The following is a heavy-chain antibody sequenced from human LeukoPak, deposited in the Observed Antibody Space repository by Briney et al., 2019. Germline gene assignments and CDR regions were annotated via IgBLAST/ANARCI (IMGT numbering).Heavy chain of an antibody. D-gene: IGHD3-9*01. V-gene: IGHV4-38-2*02. CDR1: GYSIRSGYY. J-gene: IGHJ3*02. CDR3: ARELLRYFDWLSGGPNDAFDI. CDR2: IYHSGST. Sequence: PSETLSLTCAVSGYSIRSGYYWGWIRQPPGKGQEWIGSIYHSGSTYYNPSLKSRVTISVDTSKNQFSLKLSSVTAADTAVYYCARELLRYFDWLSGGPNDAFDIWGQGTMVTVSS.